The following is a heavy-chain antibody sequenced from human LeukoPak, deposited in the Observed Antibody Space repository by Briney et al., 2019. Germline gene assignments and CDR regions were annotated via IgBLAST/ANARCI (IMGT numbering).Heavy chain of an antibody. CDR1: GLTLSIYE. CDR2: ISSSGSAI. D-gene: IGHD3-16*01. Sequence: GGSLTLSCAVSGLTLSIYEMNWVRHATGRALEWVDCISSSGSAIYYEPSLKGRFNIIRNNVKNSLYLEMNSLRAEDTAVDYCARNLVSSCFWAHWVQGSLVADCS. V-gene: IGHV3-48*03. J-gene: IGHJ4*02. CDR3: ARNLVSSCFWAH.